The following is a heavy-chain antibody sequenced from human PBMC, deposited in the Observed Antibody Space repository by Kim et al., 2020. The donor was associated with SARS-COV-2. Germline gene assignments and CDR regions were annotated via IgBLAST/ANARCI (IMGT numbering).Heavy chain of an antibody. CDR3: ASALGH. Sequence: YTSGQTDYNPSLQSRVTMSVELCKNRFSRKLSSVTAADTAVYYCASALGHWGQGTLVTVSS. CDR2: YTSGQT. D-gene: IGHD3-16*02. V-gene: IGHV4-4*07. J-gene: IGHJ4*02.